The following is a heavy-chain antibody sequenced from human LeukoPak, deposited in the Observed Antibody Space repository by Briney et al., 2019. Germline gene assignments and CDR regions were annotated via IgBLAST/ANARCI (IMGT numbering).Heavy chain of an antibody. V-gene: IGHV3-23*01. Sequence: GGSLRLFCAASGFTFSSYATSWVRQAPGKGLEWVSCISEGAGSTYYADSVKGRFTISRHNSKTPRTLEMRSLRSQDTAEYYCARDQGRMTPPWRFAYWGQGALLTVSS. J-gene: IGHJ4*02. CDR2: ISEGAGST. D-gene: IGHD2-8*01. CDR3: ARDQGRMTPPWRFAY. CDR1: GFTFSSYA.